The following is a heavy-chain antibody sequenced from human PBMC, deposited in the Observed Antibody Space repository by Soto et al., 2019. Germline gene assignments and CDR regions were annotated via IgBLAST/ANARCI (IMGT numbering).Heavy chain of an antibody. Sequence: QITLKESGPTLVRPTQTLTLTCSFSGFSLKTIGVSVGWIRQPLGKALEWLALTYWDDDQRYSPSLKTRLTVTKDTSKNQVVLAMTNMDPVDTGTYYCARSTSENFWSGPFDYWGPGIVVTVSS. V-gene: IGHV2-5*02. CDR2: TYWDDDQ. J-gene: IGHJ4*02. CDR1: GFSLKTIGVS. D-gene: IGHD3-3*01. CDR3: ARSTSENFWSGPFDY.